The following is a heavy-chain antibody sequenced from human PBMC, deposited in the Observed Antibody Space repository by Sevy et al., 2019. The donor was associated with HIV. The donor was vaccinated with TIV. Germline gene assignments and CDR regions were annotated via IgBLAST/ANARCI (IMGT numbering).Heavy chain of an antibody. J-gene: IGHJ6*02. Sequence: GGSLRLSCAASGFTFSGSAMHWVRQASGKGPEWVGRIRSKTNNYATAYTASVNGRFTISRDDSKYTAYLQMNSLRTEDTAVYYCTGISRYYSEGRCYSGGMDVWGRGTTVTVSS. D-gene: IGHD2-15*01. V-gene: IGHV3-73*01. CDR3: TGISRYYSEGRCYSGGMDV. CDR1: GFTFSGSA. CDR2: IRSKTNNYAT.